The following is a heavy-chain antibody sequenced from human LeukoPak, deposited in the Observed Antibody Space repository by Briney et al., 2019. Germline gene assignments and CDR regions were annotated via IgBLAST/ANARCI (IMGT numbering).Heavy chain of an antibody. CDR2: IYYSGSI. J-gene: IGHJ5*02. V-gene: IGHV4-59*01. D-gene: IGHD2-21*01. CDR1: GGSLSNYF. Sequence: SETLSLTCTVSGGSLSNYFWSWIRQPPGKELEWIGYIYYSGSINYNPSLKSRVTISLDTSRNQFSLKLSSVTAADTAVYYCARYSNTVAGARWFDHWGQGTLVTVSS. CDR3: ARYSNTVAGARWFDH.